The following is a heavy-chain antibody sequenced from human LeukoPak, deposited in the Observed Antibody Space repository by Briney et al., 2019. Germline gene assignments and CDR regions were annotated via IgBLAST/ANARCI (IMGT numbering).Heavy chain of an antibody. V-gene: IGHV1-69*13. CDR3: ARVTQRDSNLYGMDV. CDR2: IIPMFGTT. CDR1: GGTFSSYP. J-gene: IGHJ6*02. Sequence: ASVKVSCKASGGTFSSYPISWVRQAPGQGLAWMGGIIPMFGTTNYALKFQGRVTITADESTSTAYMELSSLESEDTAVSYCARVTQRDSNLYGMDVWGQGTTVTVSS. D-gene: IGHD4-11*01.